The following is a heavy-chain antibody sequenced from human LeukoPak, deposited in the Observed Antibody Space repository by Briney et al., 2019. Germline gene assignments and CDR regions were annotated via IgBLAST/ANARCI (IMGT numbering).Heavy chain of an antibody. J-gene: IGHJ4*02. Sequence: GASVKVSCKASGYTFTSYAMHWVRQAPGQRLEWMGWINAGNGNTKYSQKFQGRVTITRDTSASTAYVELSSLRSEDTAVYYCARVSGSYQYFDYWGQGTLVTVSS. V-gene: IGHV1-3*01. CDR3: ARVSGSYQYFDY. CDR1: GYTFTSYA. CDR2: INAGNGNT. D-gene: IGHD3-10*01.